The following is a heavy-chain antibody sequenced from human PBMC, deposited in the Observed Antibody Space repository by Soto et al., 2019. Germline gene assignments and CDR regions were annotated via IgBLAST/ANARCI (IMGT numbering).Heavy chain of an antibody. CDR2: IYYSGST. CDR1: GGSISSGGYY. CDR3: ARQLYYYDSSGAEYYFDY. J-gene: IGHJ4*02. V-gene: IGHV4-61*08. D-gene: IGHD3-22*01. Sequence: SETLSLTCAVSGGSISSGGYYWSWIRQPPGKGLEWIGYIYYSGSTNYNPSLKSRVTISVDTSKNQFSLKLSSVTAADTAVYYCARQLYYYDSSGAEYYFDYWGQGTLVTVSS.